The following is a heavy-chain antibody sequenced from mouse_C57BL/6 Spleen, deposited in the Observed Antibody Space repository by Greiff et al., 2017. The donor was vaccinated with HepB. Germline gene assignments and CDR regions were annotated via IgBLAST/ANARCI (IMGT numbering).Heavy chain of an antibody. J-gene: IGHJ4*01. D-gene: IGHD6-2*01. V-gene: IGHV1-50*01. CDR3: ARSSLYAMDY. CDR1: GYTFTSYW. Sequence: QVQLQQSGAELVKPGASVKLSCKASGYTFTSYWMQWVKQRPGQGLEWIGEIDPSDSYTNYNQKFKGKATLTVDTSSSTAYMQLSSLTSEDSAVYYCARSSLYAMDYWGQGTSVTVSS. CDR2: IDPSDSYT.